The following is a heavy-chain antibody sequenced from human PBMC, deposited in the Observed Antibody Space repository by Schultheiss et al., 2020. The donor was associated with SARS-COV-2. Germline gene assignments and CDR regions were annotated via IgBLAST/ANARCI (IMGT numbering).Heavy chain of an antibody. D-gene: IGHD1-1*01. J-gene: IGHJ4*02. CDR3: ARVPNDGADY. CDR1: GGSFSGYY. V-gene: IGHV4-34*01. Sequence: SETLSLTCAVYGGSFSGYYWSWIRQPPGKGLEWIGEINHSGSTNYNPSLKSRVTISVDTSKNQFSLKLSSVTAADTAVYYCARVPNDGADYWGQGTLVTVSS. CDR2: INHSGST.